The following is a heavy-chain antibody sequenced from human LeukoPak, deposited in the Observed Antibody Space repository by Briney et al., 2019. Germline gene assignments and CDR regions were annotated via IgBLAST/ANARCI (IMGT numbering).Heavy chain of an antibody. CDR2: ISANNGNT. CDR1: GYTFTSYG. D-gene: IGHD4-23*01. Sequence: ASVKVSCKASGYTFTSYGFSWVRQAPGQGLEWMGWISANNGNTNYAQKLQGRVTMTTDTSTSTAYMELRSLRSDDTAVYYCATGFYGGNSDYWGQGTLVTVSS. V-gene: IGHV1-18*01. CDR3: ATGFYGGNSDY. J-gene: IGHJ4*02.